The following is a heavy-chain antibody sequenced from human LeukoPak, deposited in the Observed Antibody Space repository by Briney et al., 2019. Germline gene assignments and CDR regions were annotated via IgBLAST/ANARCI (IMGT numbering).Heavy chain of an antibody. CDR1: GYTFTNYD. J-gene: IGHJ4*02. CDR3: ARDGDYYGSGNFDY. D-gene: IGHD3-10*01. CDR2: MNPNSGNT. Sequence: ASVKVSCKTSGYTFTNYDNNWVRQATGQGLEWMGWMNPNSGNTGYAQKFQGRVTITRDTSISTAYMELSSLRSEDTAVYYCARDGDYYGSGNFDYWGQGTLVTVSS. V-gene: IGHV1-8*03.